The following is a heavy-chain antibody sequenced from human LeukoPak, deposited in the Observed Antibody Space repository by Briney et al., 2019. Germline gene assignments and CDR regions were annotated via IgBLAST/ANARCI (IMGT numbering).Heavy chain of an antibody. CDR1: GFTFHDYG. V-gene: IGHV3-43*02. Sequence: GGSLRLSCVASGFTFHDYGMHWVRQRPGKGLEWVSLISGDGGSTYYIDSVKGRFTISRDNSKKSLYLQMNSLRTEDTALYYCAKDGWEVLGFDYWGQGTLVTVSS. CDR2: ISGDGGST. J-gene: IGHJ4*02. CDR3: AKDGWEVLGFDY. D-gene: IGHD1-26*01.